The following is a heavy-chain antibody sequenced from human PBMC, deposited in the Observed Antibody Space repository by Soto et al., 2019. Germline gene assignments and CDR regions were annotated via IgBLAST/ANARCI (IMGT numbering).Heavy chain of an antibody. D-gene: IGHD3-16*01. CDR1: GFSLRTRKVG. CDR3: VHSYVLPPRFDY. Sequence: SGPTLVNPTQTLTLTCTFSGFSLRTRKVGVGWIRQPPGRALEWLALIYWDDDKRYSPSLKTKLTITKDTSRNQVVLTMTNMDPEDTGTYYCVHSYVLPPRFDYWGQGTLVTVSS. CDR2: IYWDDDK. V-gene: IGHV2-5*02. J-gene: IGHJ4*02.